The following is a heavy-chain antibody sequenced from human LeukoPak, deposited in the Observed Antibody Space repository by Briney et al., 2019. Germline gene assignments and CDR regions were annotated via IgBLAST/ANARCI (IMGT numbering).Heavy chain of an antibody. D-gene: IGHD3-10*01. Sequence: PSETLSLTCTVSGGSISGFYWSWIRQPPGKGLGWIGYISYSGSTNYNPSLKSRVTISVDTSKNQFSLKLSSVTAADTAVYYCARSEGSGSYFDSWGQGTLVTVSS. CDR1: GGSISGFY. CDR3: ARSEGSGSYFDS. CDR2: ISYSGST. V-gene: IGHV4-59*01. J-gene: IGHJ4*02.